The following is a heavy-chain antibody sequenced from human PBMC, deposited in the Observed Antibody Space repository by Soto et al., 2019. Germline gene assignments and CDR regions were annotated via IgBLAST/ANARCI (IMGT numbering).Heavy chain of an antibody. J-gene: IGHJ4*02. D-gene: IGHD5-18*01. CDR1: GFTFSSYA. CDR3: TKLRGYSYGDLDY. Sequence: EVQLLESGGGLVQPGDSLRLSCAASGFTFSSYAMSWVRQAPGKGLEWVSAITGRGDSTFYADSVKGRFTVSRDSSKNTLYLQMNSLRAEDTDVYYCTKLRGYSYGDLDYWGQGPLVTVSP. V-gene: IGHV3-23*01. CDR2: ITGRGDST.